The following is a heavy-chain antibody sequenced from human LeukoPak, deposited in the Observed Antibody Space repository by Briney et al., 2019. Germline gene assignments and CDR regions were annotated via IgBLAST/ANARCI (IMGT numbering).Heavy chain of an antibody. CDR1: GGSISSYY. CDR2: IYYSGST. V-gene: IGHV4-59*01. Sequence: SETLSLTCTVSGGSISSYYWSWVRQPPGKGLEWIGYIYYSGSTNYNPSLKSRVTISVDTSKNQFSLKLSSVTAADTAVYYCARTNSGWGPFFDYWGQGTLVTVAS. CDR3: ARTNSGWGPFFDY. J-gene: IGHJ4*02. D-gene: IGHD6-19*01.